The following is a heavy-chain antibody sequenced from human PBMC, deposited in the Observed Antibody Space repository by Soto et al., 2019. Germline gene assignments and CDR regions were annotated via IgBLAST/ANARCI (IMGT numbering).Heavy chain of an antibody. D-gene: IGHD6-13*01. Sequence: EVQLLESGGGLVQPGGSLRLSCAASGFTFSSYAMSWVRQAPGKGLEWVSAISGSGGRTYYADSVKGRLTISRDKSKNTLYLQMNSLRAEDTAVYYCAKVQGQYSSSWYPPYYFDYWGQGTLVTVSS. CDR3: AKVQGQYSSSWYPPYYFDY. J-gene: IGHJ4*02. V-gene: IGHV3-23*01. CDR2: ISGSGGRT. CDR1: GFTFSSYA.